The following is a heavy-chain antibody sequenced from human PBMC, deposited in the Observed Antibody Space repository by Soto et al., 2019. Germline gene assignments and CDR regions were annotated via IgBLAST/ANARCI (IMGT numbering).Heavy chain of an antibody. CDR2: IYWDDDK. D-gene: IGHD3-10*01. CDR1: GFSLSTSGVG. Sequence: QITLKESGPTLVKPTQTLTLTCTFSGFSLSTSGVGVGWIRQPPGKALEWLALIYWDDDKRYSPSLKSRLTISKDTSKNQVVLTMTIMDPVDTATYYCALSLGELLYNWYFDLWGRGTLVTVSS. CDR3: ALSLGELLYNWYFDL. J-gene: IGHJ2*01. V-gene: IGHV2-5*02.